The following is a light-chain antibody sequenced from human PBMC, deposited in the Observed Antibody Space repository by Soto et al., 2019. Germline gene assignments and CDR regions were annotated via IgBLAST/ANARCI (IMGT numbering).Light chain of an antibody. CDR2: AAS. CDR3: QQSYSTLWT. Sequence: DIQMTQSPSTLSASIGDRVTITCRASEDINDWLAWYQQKPGNAPKFLIYAASSLQSGVPSRFSGSGSGTDFTLTISSLQPEDFATYYCQQSYSTLWTFGQGTKVDIK. J-gene: IGKJ1*01. V-gene: IGKV1-39*01. CDR1: EDINDW.